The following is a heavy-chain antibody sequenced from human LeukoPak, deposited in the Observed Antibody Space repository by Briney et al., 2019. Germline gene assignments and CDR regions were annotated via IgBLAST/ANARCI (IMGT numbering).Heavy chain of an antibody. CDR2: IYYSGST. CDR1: GGSISSYY. V-gene: IGHV4-59*12. CDR3: ARDAEPAVPRY. D-gene: IGHD1-14*01. Sequence: PSETLSLTCTVSGGSISSYYWSWIRQPPGKGLEWIGYIYYSGSTNYNPSLKSRVTISVDTSKNQFSLKLSSVTAADTAVYYCARDAEPAVPRYWGQGTLVTVSS. J-gene: IGHJ4*02.